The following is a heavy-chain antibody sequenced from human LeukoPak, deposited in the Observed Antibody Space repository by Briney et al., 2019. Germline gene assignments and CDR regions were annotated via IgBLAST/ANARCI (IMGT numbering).Heavy chain of an antibody. CDR1: GFTFSNAW. CDR2: IKSKTDGGTT. J-gene: IGHJ4*02. CDR3: ARTPGYSYLDY. V-gene: IGHV3-15*01. D-gene: IGHD5-18*01. Sequence: GGSLRLSCAASGFTFSNAWMSWVRQAPGKGLEWVGRIKSKTDGGTTDYAAPVKGRFTISRDDSKNTLYLQMNSLKTEDTAVYYCARTPGYSYLDYWGQGTLVTVSS.